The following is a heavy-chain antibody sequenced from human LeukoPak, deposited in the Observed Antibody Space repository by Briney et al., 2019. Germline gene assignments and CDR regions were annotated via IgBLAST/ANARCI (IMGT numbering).Heavy chain of an antibody. CDR2: ANPNSGNT. CDR1: GYTFTNYD. CDR3: ARDLGWEDVLLWFGELIRFDY. Sequence: ASVKVSCKASGYTFTNYDINWVRQATGQGLEWMGWANPNSGNTGYAQKLQGRVTMTTDTSTSTAYMELRSLRSDDTAVYYCARDLGWEDVLLWFGELIRFDYWGQGTLVTVSS. V-gene: IGHV1-8*01. D-gene: IGHD3-10*01. J-gene: IGHJ4*02.